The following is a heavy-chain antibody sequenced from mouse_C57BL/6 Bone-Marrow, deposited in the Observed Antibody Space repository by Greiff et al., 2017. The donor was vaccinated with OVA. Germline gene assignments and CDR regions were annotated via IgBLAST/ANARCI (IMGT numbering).Heavy chain of an antibody. CDR2: SRNKANDYTT. V-gene: IGHV7-1*01. CDR1: GFTFSDFY. J-gene: IGHJ4*01. Sequence: EVKLMESGGGLVQSGRSLRLSCATSGFTFSDFYMEWVRQAPGKGLEWIAASRNKANDYTTEYSASVKGRFIGSRDTSQSIIYLQMHALRAEDTAIYYCARDADEDYAMDYWGPGTSVTVSS. CDR3: ARDADEDYAMDY.